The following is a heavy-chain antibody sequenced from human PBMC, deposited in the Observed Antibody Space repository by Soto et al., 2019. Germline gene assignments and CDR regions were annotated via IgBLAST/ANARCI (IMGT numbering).Heavy chain of an antibody. Sequence: QVQLQQWGAGLLKPSETLSLTCAVYGGSFSGYYWSWIRQTPGKGLEWIGEINDSGSTNNTPSLKGRVTLLVDTPKNQFSLKLSSVTAAATAVYYCARGLLLWFGELSRRGGYYYDMDVWGKGTTVTVSS. D-gene: IGHD3-10*01. V-gene: IGHV4-34*01. CDR1: GGSFSGYY. CDR2: INDSGST. J-gene: IGHJ6*03. CDR3: ARGLLLWFGELSRRGGYYYDMDV.